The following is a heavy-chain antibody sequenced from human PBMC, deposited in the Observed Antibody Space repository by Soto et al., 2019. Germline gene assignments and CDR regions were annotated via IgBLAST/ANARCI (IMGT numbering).Heavy chain of an antibody. CDR3: ARSYSYGSYWYFDL. J-gene: IGHJ2*01. CDR2: ISVYNGNT. D-gene: IGHD5-18*01. Sequence: ASVKVSCKASGGTFSSYAISWVRQAPGQGLEWMGWISVYNGNTNYAERLQGRVTMTTDTSTSTVYMELWRLRSDDTAMYYCARSYSYGSYWYFDLWGRGTLVTVSS. CDR1: GGTFSSYA. V-gene: IGHV1-18*01.